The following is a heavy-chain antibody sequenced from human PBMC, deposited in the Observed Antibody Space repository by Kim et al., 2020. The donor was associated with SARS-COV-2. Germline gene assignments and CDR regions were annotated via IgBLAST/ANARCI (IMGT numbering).Heavy chain of an antibody. V-gene: IGHV3-7*03. Sequence: GGSLRLSCAASGFTFSSYWMSWVRQAPGKGLEWVANIKQDGSEKYYVDSVKGRFTISRDNVKDSLYLQMNSLRAEDTAVYYCARAPIIPGMLTTVTSKFSYAFGIWGQGTMVTVSS. CDR2: IKQDGSEK. CDR1: GFTFSSYW. D-gene: IGHD4-17*01. J-gene: IGHJ3*02. CDR3: ARAPIIPGMLTTVTSKFSYAFGI.